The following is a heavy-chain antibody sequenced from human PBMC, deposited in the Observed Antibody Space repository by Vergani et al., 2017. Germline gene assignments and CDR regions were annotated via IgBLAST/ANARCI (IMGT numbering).Heavy chain of an antibody. D-gene: IGHD6-19*01. CDR1: GFTFDDYT. Sequence: EVQLVESGGVVVQPGGSLRLSCAASGFTFDDYTMHWVRQAPGKGLGWVSLISWDGGSTYYADSVKGRFTISRDNSKNSLYLQMNSLRTEDTALYYCAKDLTAYSSGWPYAFDIWGQGTMVTVSS. CDR2: ISWDGGST. V-gene: IGHV3-43*01. J-gene: IGHJ3*02. CDR3: AKDLTAYSSGWPYAFDI.